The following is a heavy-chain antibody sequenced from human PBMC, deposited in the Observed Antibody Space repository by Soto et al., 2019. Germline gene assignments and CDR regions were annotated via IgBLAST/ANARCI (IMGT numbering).Heavy chain of an antibody. CDR1: GYTFTSYG. CDR2: ISAYNGNT. CDR3: ARALWSGYFKYYFDY. Sequence: ASVKVSCKASGYTFTSYGISWVRQAPGQGLEWMGWISAYNGNTNYSQKLQGRVTMTTDTSTSTAYMELSSLRSEDTAVYYCARALWSGYFKYYFDYWGQGTLVTVSS. J-gene: IGHJ4*02. D-gene: IGHD3-3*01. V-gene: IGHV1-18*01.